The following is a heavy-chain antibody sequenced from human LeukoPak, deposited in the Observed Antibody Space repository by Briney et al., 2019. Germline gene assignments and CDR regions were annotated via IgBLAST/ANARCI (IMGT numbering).Heavy chain of an antibody. V-gene: IGHV3-7*01. CDR3: TRATASNWFDP. J-gene: IGHJ5*02. Sequence: GGSLRLFCAASGFTFSNYCMSWVRQAPGKGLEWVANIKLDGSEKYYVDSVMGRFTIYRDNAKNSLYLQMNSLRAEDTAVYYCTRATASNWFDPWGQGTLVTVSS. CDR2: IKLDGSEK. D-gene: IGHD2-21*01. CDR1: GFTFSNYC.